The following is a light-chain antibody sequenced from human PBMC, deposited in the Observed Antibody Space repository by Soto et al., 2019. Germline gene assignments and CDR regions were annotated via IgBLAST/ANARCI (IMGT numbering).Light chain of an antibody. V-gene: IGLV1-44*01. CDR2: SNN. J-gene: IGLJ1*01. Sequence: QSVLTQPPSASGTPGQRVTISCSGSNSKIGRNTVNWYQQVPGTAPKLLIFSNNHRPSGVPDRFSGSKSGTSASLAISGLQSEDESNYYCASWDDSPTGYVFGTGTKVTVL. CDR3: ASWDDSPTGYV. CDR1: NSKIGRNT.